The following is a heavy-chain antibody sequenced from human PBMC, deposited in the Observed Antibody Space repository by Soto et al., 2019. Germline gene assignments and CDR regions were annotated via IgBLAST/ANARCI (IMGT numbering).Heavy chain of an antibody. Sequence: QVQLVQSGAEVKKPGSSVKVSCKASGGTFSSYAISWVRQAPGQGLEWMGGIIPIFGTANYAQKFQGRVTITADESTSTAYMELSSLRSEDTAVYYCAREGGYDFWSGPKSRAWHGAFDTWGPGTMVTVSS. CDR1: GGTFSSYA. J-gene: IGHJ3*02. CDR2: IIPIFGTA. V-gene: IGHV1-69*01. D-gene: IGHD3-3*01. CDR3: AREGGYDFWSGPKSRAWHGAFDT.